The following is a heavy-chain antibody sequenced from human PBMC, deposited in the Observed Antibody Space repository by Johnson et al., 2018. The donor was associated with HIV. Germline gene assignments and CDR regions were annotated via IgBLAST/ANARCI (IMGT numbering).Heavy chain of an antibody. D-gene: IGHD3-22*01. Sequence: EVQLVESGGGVVQPGGSLRLSCAASGFTLSSYWMSWVRQAPGKGLEWVANIKQDGSEKYYVDSVKGRFTISRDNSKNTLYLQMNSLRAEDTAVYYCARVVVITYHDAFDIWGQGTMVTVSS. V-gene: IGHV3-7*05. J-gene: IGHJ3*02. CDR2: IKQDGSEK. CDR3: ARVVVITYHDAFDI. CDR1: GFTLSSYW.